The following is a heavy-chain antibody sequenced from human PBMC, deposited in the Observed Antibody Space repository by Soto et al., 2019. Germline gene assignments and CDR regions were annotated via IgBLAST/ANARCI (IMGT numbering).Heavy chain of an antibody. CDR2: IYYSGST. J-gene: IGHJ4*02. D-gene: IGHD6-13*01. CDR1: GGSISSGDYY. Sequence: SETLSLTCTVSGGSISSGDYYWSWIRQPPGKGLEWIGYIYYSGSTYYNPSLKSRVTISVDTSKNQFSLKLSSVTAADTAVYYCASVIAAAGERDYWGQGTLVTVSS. V-gene: IGHV4-30-4*01. CDR3: ASVIAAAGERDY.